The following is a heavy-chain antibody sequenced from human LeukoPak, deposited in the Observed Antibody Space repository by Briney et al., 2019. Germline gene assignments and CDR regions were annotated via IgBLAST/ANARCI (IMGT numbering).Heavy chain of an antibody. CDR1: GYTFTGHY. Sequence: ASVTVSCTASGYTFTGHYMHWVRQAPGQGLEWMGGIIPIFGTANYAQKFQGRVTITADESTSTAYMELSSLRSEDTAVYYCARALTYDRAKFDIWGQGTMVTVSS. D-gene: IGHD3-22*01. CDR3: ARALTYDRAKFDI. J-gene: IGHJ3*02. CDR2: IIPIFGTA. V-gene: IGHV1-69*13.